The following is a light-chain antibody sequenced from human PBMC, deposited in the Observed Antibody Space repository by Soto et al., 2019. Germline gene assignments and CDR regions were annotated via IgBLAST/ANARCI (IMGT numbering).Light chain of an antibody. V-gene: IGLV8-61*01. J-gene: IGLJ1*01. Sequence: QTVVTQEPSFSVSPGGTVTLTCGLSSGSVSTSYYPSWYQQTPGQAPRTLIYSTNTRSSGVPDRFSGSILGNKAALTIAGAQEDDESDYYCVLYMGSGIPDVFGTGTKVTVL. CDR2: STN. CDR1: SGSVSTSYY. CDR3: VLYMGSGIPDV.